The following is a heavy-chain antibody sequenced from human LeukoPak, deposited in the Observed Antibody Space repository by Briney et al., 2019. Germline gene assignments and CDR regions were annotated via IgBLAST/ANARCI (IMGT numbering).Heavy chain of an antibody. V-gene: IGHV4-59*01. D-gene: IGHD4-23*01. CDR2: IYYSGST. CDR1: GGSISSYY. Sequence: SETLSLTCTVSGGSISSYYWSWIRQPPGKGLEWIGYIYYSGSTNYNPSLKSRVTISVDTSKNQFSLKLSSVTAADTAVYYCARDYGGNSFPFWFDPWGQGTLVTVSS. J-gene: IGHJ5*02. CDR3: ARDYGGNSFPFWFDP.